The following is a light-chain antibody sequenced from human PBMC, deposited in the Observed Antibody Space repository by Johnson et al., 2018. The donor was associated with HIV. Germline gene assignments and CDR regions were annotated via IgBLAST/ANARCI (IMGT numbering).Light chain of an antibody. J-gene: IGLJ1*01. CDR1: SSNIGTNY. CDR3: GSWDSSLSAYV. V-gene: IGLV1-51*02. CDR2: ENN. Sequence: QSVLTQPPSVSAAPGQKVTISCSGSSSNIGTNYVSWYQQLPGTAPKLLMFENNKRPSRIPARFSGSKSGTSATLGITGLQPGDEADYYCGSWDSSLSAYVFGTGTKVTVL.